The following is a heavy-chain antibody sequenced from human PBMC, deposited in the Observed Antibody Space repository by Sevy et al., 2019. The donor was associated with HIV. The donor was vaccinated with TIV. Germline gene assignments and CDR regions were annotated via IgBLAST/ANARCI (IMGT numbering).Heavy chain of an antibody. D-gene: IGHD6-6*01. J-gene: IGHJ2*01. CDR2: ISYSGRT. Sequence: SETLSLTCTVSGGSITSSSYYWGWIRRPPGKGLEWSGSISYSGRTYYNTSLKSRVTISVDTSKNQFSLRLGSVTAADTAVYYCATQRGCSRSSDPDWYFDLWGRGTLVTVSS. CDR3: ATQRGCSRSSDPDWYFDL. V-gene: IGHV4-39*01. CDR1: GGSITSSSYY.